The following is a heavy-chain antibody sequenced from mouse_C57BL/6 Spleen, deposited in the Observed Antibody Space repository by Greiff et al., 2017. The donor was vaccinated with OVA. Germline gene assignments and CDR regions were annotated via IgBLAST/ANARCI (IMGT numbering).Heavy chain of an antibody. CDR2: IHPNSGST. Sequence: QVQLQQPGAELVRPGASVKLSCKASGYTFTSYWMHWVKQRPGQGLEWIGMIHPNSGSTNYNEKFKSKATLTVDKSSSTAYMQLSSLTSEDSAVYYCARDYGSSYPSFAYWGQGTLVTVSA. CDR1: GYTFTSYW. D-gene: IGHD1-1*01. V-gene: IGHV1-64*01. J-gene: IGHJ3*01. CDR3: ARDYGSSYPSFAY.